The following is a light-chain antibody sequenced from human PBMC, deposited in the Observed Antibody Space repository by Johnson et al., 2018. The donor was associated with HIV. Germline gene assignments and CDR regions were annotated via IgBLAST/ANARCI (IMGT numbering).Light chain of an antibody. Sequence: QSVLTQPPSVSAAPGQKVTISCSGSSSNIGSNYVSWYQQLPGTAPKLLIYDNNKRPSGIPDRFSGSKSGTSATLGITGLPTGDEADYYCGTWDSSLSSGFYVFGTGTKVTVL. CDR1: SSNIGSNY. CDR3: GTWDSSLSSGFYV. V-gene: IGLV1-51*01. J-gene: IGLJ1*01. CDR2: DNN.